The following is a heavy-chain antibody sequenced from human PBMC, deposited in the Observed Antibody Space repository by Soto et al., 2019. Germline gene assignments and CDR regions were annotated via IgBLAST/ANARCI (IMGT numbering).Heavy chain of an antibody. D-gene: IGHD3-9*01. CDR2: MNPKSGNT. CDR1: GYTFTSYD. J-gene: IGHJ5*02. V-gene: IGHV1-8*01. Sequence: QVQLVQSGAEVKKPGASVKVSCKASGYTFTSYDITWVRQATGQGLEWRGWMNPKSGNTAYAQKFQGRLTMTRNTSISTAYMELSSLRSEDTAAYYCARVRYYDILTGHNWFDPWGQGTLVTVSS. CDR3: ARVRYYDILTGHNWFDP.